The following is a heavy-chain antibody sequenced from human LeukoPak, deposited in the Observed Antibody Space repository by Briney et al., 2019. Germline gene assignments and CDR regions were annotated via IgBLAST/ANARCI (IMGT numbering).Heavy chain of an antibody. V-gene: IGHV1-3*03. D-gene: IGHD2-21*02. CDR3: ARGRWTAHTVGYYFDS. J-gene: IGHJ4*02. Sequence: GAPVKVSCKASGYTFTNYAINWVRQAPGQRLEWMGWINAGNGNTKYSQEFQGRVTITRDTSTNTAYMELISLRSEDMAVYYCARGRWTAHTVGYYFDSWGQGTLVTVSS. CDR2: INAGNGNT. CDR1: GYTFTNYA.